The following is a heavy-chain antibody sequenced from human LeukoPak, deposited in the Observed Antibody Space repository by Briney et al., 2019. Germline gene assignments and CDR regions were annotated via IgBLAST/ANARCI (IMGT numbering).Heavy chain of an antibody. D-gene: IGHD6-13*01. Sequence: ASVKVSCKASGYTFTNYGINWVRQAPGQGLEWMGWINPNSGGTNYAQKFQGRVTMTRDTSISTAYMELSRLRSDDTAVYYCAREGSSWHNWFDPWGQGTLVTVSS. CDR1: GYTFTNYG. J-gene: IGHJ5*02. V-gene: IGHV1-2*02. CDR2: INPNSGGT. CDR3: AREGSSWHNWFDP.